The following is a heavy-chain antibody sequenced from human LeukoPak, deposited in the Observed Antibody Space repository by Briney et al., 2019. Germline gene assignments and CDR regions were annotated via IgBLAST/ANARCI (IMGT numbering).Heavy chain of an antibody. CDR1: GGSISSYY. V-gene: IGHV4-59*01. D-gene: IGHD3-10*01. CDR2: IYYSVST. CDR3: ASGAYYYGSGTGWFDP. Sequence: ETLSLTCTVYGGSISSYYWRWIRPPPGKGLEWIGYIYYSVSTNYNPSLKSRVTISVDTSKNQFSLKLSSVTAADTAGYYCASGAYYYGSGTGWFDPWGQGTLVTVSS. J-gene: IGHJ5*02.